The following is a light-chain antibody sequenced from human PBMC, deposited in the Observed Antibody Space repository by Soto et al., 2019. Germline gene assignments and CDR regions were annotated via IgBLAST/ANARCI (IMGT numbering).Light chain of an antibody. CDR3: QTCGVAPCT. J-gene: IGKJ4*01. CDR2: AAS. V-gene: IGKV1-27*01. CDR1: QSISSW. Sequence: DIQMTQSPSTLSASVGDRVTITCRPSQSISSWWAWYQQKPGKAPKLLIYAASTLQSGGPSRFSGSGSGTDFTVTISSLRLEDVGTDYSQTCGVAPCTFGGGTKVDMK.